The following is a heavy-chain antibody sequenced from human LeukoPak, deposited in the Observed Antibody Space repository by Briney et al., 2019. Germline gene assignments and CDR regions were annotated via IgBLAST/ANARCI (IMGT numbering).Heavy chain of an antibody. V-gene: IGHV1-2*06. CDR1: GYTFTGYY. CDR3: ARADYGSGSYSFDY. Sequence: ASVKVSCKASGYTFTGYYMHWVRQAPGQGLEWMGRINPNSCGTNYAQEFQGRVTMTRDTSISTAYMELSRLRSDDTAVYYCARADYGSGSYSFDYWGQGTLVTVSS. D-gene: IGHD3-10*01. CDR2: INPNSCGT. J-gene: IGHJ4*02.